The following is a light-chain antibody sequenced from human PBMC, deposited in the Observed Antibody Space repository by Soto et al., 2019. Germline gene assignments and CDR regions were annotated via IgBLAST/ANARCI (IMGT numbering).Light chain of an antibody. J-gene: IGKJ5*01. Sequence: EILMTQSPATLSVSPGDRATISCRASQSVSSNLAWYQQTPGQAPRLLIYGASTRATGIPARFSGSGSGKEGTLNISRLQSEDVAVYYGQKYNNWPIICGQGTRREIK. CDR1: QSVSSN. CDR3: QKYNNWPII. CDR2: GAS. V-gene: IGKV3-15*01.